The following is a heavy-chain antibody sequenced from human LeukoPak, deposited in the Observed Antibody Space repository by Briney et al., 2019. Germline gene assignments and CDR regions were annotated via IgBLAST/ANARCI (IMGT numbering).Heavy chain of an antibody. D-gene: IGHD3-22*01. CDR2: ISSSGSTI. J-gene: IGHJ5*02. V-gene: IGHV3-48*03. Sequence: GGSLRLSCAASGFTFSSYEMNWVRQAPGKGLEWVSYISSSGSTIYCADSVKGRFTISRDNAKNSLYLQMNSLRAEDTAVYYCARDLGQYYDTSDNWFDPWGQGTLVTVSS. CDR3: ARDLGQYYDTSDNWFDP. CDR1: GFTFSSYE.